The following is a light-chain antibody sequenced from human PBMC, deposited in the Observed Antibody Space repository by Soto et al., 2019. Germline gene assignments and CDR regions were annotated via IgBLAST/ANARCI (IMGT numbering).Light chain of an antibody. CDR1: NSDVGSYNL. CDR3: CSYAGSITFYV. Sequence: QSVLTQPASVSGSPGQSITISCTGTNSDVGSYNLVSWYQQHPGKAPKLVIYKDSERPSGVSNRFSGSKSGNTASLTISGLQAEDEADYYCCSYAGSITFYVFGTGTKLTVL. CDR2: KDS. J-gene: IGLJ1*01. V-gene: IGLV2-23*01.